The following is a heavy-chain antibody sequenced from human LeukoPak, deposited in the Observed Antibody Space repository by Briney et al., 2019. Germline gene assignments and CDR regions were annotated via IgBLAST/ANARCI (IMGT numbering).Heavy chain of an antibody. D-gene: IGHD2-2*01. CDR1: GFTFSSSW. Sequence: PGGSLRLSCAVSGFTFSSSWMHWVRHAPGKGLVWVSHIKTDESTTAYADSVKGRFTISRDNAKNTLYLQMNSLRAEDTGVYYCARGNQQLPRSTPDYWGQGTLVTVSS. CDR2: IKTDESTT. CDR3: ARGNQQLPRSTPDY. J-gene: IGHJ4*02. V-gene: IGHV3-74*01.